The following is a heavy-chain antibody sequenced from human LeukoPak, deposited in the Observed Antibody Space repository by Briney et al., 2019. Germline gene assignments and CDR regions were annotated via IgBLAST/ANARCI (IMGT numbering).Heavy chain of an antibody. CDR3: AKDKGESGYLDY. CDR2: ISYDGSNK. D-gene: IGHD1-26*01. CDR1: GFTFNSYG. Sequence: AGGSLRLSCAASGFTFNSYGMHWVRQAPGKGLEWVAVISYDGSNKYYADSVKGRFAISRDNSKSTLYLQMNSLRAEDTAVYYCAKDKGESGYLDYWGQGTLVTVSS. V-gene: IGHV3-30*18. J-gene: IGHJ4*02.